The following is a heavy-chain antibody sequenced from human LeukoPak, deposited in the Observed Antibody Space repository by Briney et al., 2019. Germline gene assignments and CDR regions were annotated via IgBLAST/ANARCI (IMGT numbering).Heavy chain of an antibody. CDR1: GFTFSSYW. V-gene: IGHV3-74*03. D-gene: IGHD6-19*01. Sequence: GGSLRLSCAASGFTFSSYWMHWVRQAPGKVLVWVSRINSDGSSTTYADSVKGRFTISRDNAKNTLYLQMNSLRAEDTAVYYCAKDLAVADFDYWGQGTLVTVSS. CDR2: INSDGSST. J-gene: IGHJ4*02. CDR3: AKDLAVADFDY.